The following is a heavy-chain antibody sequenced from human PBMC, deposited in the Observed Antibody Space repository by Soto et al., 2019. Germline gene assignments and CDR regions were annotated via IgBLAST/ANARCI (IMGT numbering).Heavy chain of an antibody. CDR2: IKPDGSEK. D-gene: IGHD6-13*01. V-gene: IGHV3-7*05. CDR3: ARSSWQQLVRKVRGMDV. Sequence: GGSLRLSCAASGFTFNTYWMSWVRQAPGKGLEWVANIKPDGSEKWYVDSVKGRFTISRDNAKNSLYLQMNSLRAEDTAVYYCARSSWQQLVRKVRGMDVWGQGTTVTVSS. J-gene: IGHJ6*02. CDR1: GFTFNTYW.